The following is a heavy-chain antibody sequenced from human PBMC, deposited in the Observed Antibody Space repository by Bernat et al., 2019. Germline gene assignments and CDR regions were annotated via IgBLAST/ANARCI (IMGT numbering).Heavy chain of an antibody. Sequence: QLQLQESGPGLVKPSETLSLICTVSVGSISSSSYYWGWIRQPPGKGLEWIGSIYYSGSTYYIPSLKSRVTISVDTSKNHFSLKLSSVTAADTAVYYCARQHYVDYVMQYFQHWGQGTLVTISS. D-gene: IGHD4-17*01. CDR3: ARQHYVDYVMQYFQH. J-gene: IGHJ1*01. V-gene: IGHV4-39*01. CDR1: VGSISSSSYY. CDR2: IYYSGST.